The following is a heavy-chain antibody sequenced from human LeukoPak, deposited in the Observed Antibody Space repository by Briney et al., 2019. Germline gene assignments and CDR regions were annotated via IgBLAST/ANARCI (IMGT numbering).Heavy chain of an antibody. CDR1: GFTFSSYG. CDR2: ISHDGSNK. D-gene: IGHD2-2*01. Sequence: GGSLRLSCAASGFTFSSYGMHWVRQAPGKGLEWVAVISHDGSNKYYADSVKGRFTISRDNSKNTLYLQMNSLRAEDTAVYYCAGVVPAALIGDYYYGMDVWGKGTTVTVSS. V-gene: IGHV3-30*03. J-gene: IGHJ6*04. CDR3: AGVVPAALIGDYYYGMDV.